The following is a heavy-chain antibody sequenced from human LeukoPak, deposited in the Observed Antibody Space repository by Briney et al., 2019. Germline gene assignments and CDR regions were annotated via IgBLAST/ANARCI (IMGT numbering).Heavy chain of an antibody. J-gene: IGHJ4*02. CDR2: IYWGDDK. D-gene: IGHD2/OR15-2a*01. CDR1: GFSLSASGMG. CDR3: THRQYSSLGDY. V-gene: IGHV2-5*02. Sequence: SGPTLVKPTQTLTLTCTFSGFSLSASGMGVGWIRQPPGKALEWLALIYWGDDKRYSPSLKSRLTITKDTSKNQVVLTMTNMDPVDTATYYCTHRQYSSLGDYWGQGTLVTVSS.